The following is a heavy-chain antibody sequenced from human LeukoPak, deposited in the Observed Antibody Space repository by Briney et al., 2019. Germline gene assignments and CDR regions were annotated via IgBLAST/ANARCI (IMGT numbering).Heavy chain of an antibody. CDR2: ISAYNGNT. CDR3: ARAKDSYGYSGFDY. CDR1: GYTFTSYG. V-gene: IGHV1-18*01. J-gene: IGHJ4*02. Sequence: AASVKVSCKASGYTFTSYGISWVRQAPGQGLEWMGWISAYNGNTNYAQKLQGRVTMTTDTSTSTAYMELRSLRSDDTAVYCCARAKDSYGYSGFDYGGQGTLVTVS. D-gene: IGHD5-18*01.